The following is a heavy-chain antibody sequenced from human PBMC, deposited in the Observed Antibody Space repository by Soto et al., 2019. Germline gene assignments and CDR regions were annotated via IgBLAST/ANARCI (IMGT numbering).Heavy chain of an antibody. CDR1: GYTFTSYA. V-gene: IGHV1-3*01. J-gene: IGHJ6*03. D-gene: IGHD3-3*01. CDR2: INAGNGNT. CDR3: ARLSTWSGYYVYHHFYMDV. Sequence: GASVKVSCKASGYTFTSYAMHWVRQAPGQRREWMGWINAGNGNTKYSQKFQGRVTITRDTSASTAYMELTAADTAVYYCARLSTWSGYYVYHHFYMDVWGKGTTVTASS.